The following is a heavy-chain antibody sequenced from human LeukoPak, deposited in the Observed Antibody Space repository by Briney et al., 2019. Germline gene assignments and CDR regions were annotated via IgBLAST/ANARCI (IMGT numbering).Heavy chain of an antibody. CDR2: ISGGGGST. J-gene: IGHJ6*02. D-gene: IGHD3-10*01. CDR3: AKAVYGSGSYSYYYYYGMDV. CDR1: GFTFSSYA. Sequence: GGSLRLSCAASGFTFSSYAMSWVRQAPGKGLEWVSAISGGGGSTYYADSVKGRFTISRDNSKNTLYLQMSSLRGEDTAVYYCAKAVYGSGSYSYYYYYGMDVWGQGTTVTNSS. V-gene: IGHV3-23*01.